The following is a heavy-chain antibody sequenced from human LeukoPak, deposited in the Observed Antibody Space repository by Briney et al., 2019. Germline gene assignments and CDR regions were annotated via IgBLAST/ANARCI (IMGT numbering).Heavy chain of an antibody. V-gene: IGHV1-46*01. CDR2: IDPSGGST. Sequence: ASVKVSCKASGYTFTSYYMHWVRQAPGQGLEWMGIIDPSGGSTSYAQKFQGRVTMTRDTSTSTVYMELSSLRSKDTAVYYCAREGRITMVRGVIITGYYFDYWGQGTLVTVSS. CDR3: AREGRITMVRGVIITGYYFDY. CDR1: GYTFTSYY. J-gene: IGHJ4*02. D-gene: IGHD3-10*01.